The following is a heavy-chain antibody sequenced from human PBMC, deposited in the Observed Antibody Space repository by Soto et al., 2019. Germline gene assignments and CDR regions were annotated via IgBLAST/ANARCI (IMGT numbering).Heavy chain of an antibody. CDR3: ARSETNYQKFNY. Sequence: ASVKVSCKASGYIFTTYALHWVRQAPGQRIEWITRIDAGKDNTKYSQKYQGRDTITRDTSASATYMQMSNLGSEDTAIYYSARSETNYQKFNYWGQETLVTVSS. CDR1: GYIFTTYA. J-gene: IGHJ4*02. CDR2: IDAGKDNT. V-gene: IGHV1-3*01. D-gene: IGHD2-8*01.